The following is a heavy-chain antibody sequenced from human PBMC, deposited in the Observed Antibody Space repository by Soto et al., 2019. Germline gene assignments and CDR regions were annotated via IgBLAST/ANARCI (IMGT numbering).Heavy chain of an antibody. V-gene: IGHV4-4*02. CDR1: GGSISSSNW. J-gene: IGHJ3*02. CDR3: ARDLGGWSSGWYSKDI. CDR2: IYHSGGT. D-gene: IGHD6-19*01. Sequence: QVQLQESGLGLVKPSGTLSLTCAVSGGSISSSNWWRWVRQPPGKGLEWFGEIYHSGGTNDNTSLKSRVTISVDKSKNQFSLTLSSVTAADPAVDYCARDLGGWSSGWYSKDISGQGTRVTVSS.